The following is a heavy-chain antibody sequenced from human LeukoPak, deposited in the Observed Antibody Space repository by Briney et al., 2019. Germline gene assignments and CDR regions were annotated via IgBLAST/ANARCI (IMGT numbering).Heavy chain of an antibody. Sequence: ASVKVSCKASGYTFTSYGISWVRQAPGQGLEWMGWISAYNGNTNYAQKLQGRVTMTTDTSTSTAYMELRSLRSDDTAVYYCARDWEWSGYDPGTHVFDYWGQGTLVTVSS. V-gene: IGHV1-18*01. CDR2: ISAYNGNT. CDR3: ARDWEWSGYDPGTHVFDY. CDR1: GYTFTSYG. D-gene: IGHD5-12*01. J-gene: IGHJ4*02.